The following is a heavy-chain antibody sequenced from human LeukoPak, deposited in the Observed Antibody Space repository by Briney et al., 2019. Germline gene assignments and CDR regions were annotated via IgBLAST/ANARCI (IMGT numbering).Heavy chain of an antibody. CDR1: GFTFDDYG. CDR3: ARDKVRASNYYYYYMDV. CDR2: INWNGGST. J-gene: IGHJ6*03. V-gene: IGHV3-20*04. Sequence: GGSLRLSCAASGFTFDDYGMSWVRQAPGKGLEWVSGINWNGGSTGYADSVKGRFTISRDNAKNSLYLQMNSLRAEDTALYYCARDKVRASNYYYYYMDVWGKGTTVTISS. D-gene: IGHD2-2*01.